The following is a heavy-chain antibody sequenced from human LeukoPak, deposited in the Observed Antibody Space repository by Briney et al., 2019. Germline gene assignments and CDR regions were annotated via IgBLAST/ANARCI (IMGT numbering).Heavy chain of an antibody. Sequence: ASVQVSCKASGYTFTSYDINWVRQATGQGLEWMGWMNPNSGNTGYAQKFQGRVTMTRNTSISTAYMELSSLRSEDTAVYYCARGGDTAMVWDYYYYYGMDVWGQGTTVTVSS. J-gene: IGHJ6*02. CDR3: ARGGDTAMVWDYYYYYGMDV. CDR2: MNPNSGNT. CDR1: GYTFTSYD. V-gene: IGHV1-8*01. D-gene: IGHD5-18*01.